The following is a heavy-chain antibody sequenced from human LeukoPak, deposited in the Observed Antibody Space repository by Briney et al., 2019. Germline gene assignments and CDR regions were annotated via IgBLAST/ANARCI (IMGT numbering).Heavy chain of an antibody. CDR3: ARGPGLYYFDY. V-gene: IGHV3-9*01. CDR1: GFTFDDYA. Sequence: PGGSLRLSCAASGFTFDDYAMHWVRQAPGKGLEWVSGISWNSGSIGYADSVKGRFTISRDNAKNTLYLQMNSLRAEDTAVYYCARGPGLYYFDYWGQGTLVPVSS. CDR2: ISWNSGSI. J-gene: IGHJ4*02.